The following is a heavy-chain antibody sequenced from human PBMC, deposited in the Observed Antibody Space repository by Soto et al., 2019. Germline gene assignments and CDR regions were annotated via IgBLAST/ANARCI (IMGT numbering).Heavy chain of an antibody. CDR1: GGTFSSYS. D-gene: IGHD2-15*01. J-gene: IGHJ4*02. Sequence: ASVKVSCKASGGTFSSYSISWVLQAPGQGLEWMGGIIPIFGTANYAQKFQGRVTITADESTSTAYMELSSLRSEDTAVYYCATRYAISGGRIGYYFDYWGQGTLVTVSS. CDR2: IIPIFGTA. CDR3: ATRYAISGGRIGYYFDY. V-gene: IGHV1-69*13.